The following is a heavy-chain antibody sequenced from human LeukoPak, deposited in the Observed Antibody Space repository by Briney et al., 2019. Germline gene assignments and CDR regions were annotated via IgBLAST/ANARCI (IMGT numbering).Heavy chain of an antibody. Sequence: GGSLRLSCAASGFTFDDYAMHWVRQAPGKGLEWVSGISWNSGSIGYADSVKGRFTISRDNAKNSLYLQMNSLRAEDTALYYRAKPSKELGAFDIWGQGTMVTVSS. J-gene: IGHJ3*02. CDR3: AKPSKELGAFDI. V-gene: IGHV3-9*01. CDR1: GFTFDDYA. CDR2: ISWNSGSI. D-gene: IGHD3-10*01.